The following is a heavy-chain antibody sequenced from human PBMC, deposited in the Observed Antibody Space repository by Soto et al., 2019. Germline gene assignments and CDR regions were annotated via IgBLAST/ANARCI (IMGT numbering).Heavy chain of an antibody. Sequence: GSLRLSCAASGFTFSSYWMHWVRQAPGKGLVWVSRINSDGSSTSYADSVKGRFTISRDNAKNTLYLQMNSLRAEDTAVYYCARVVDTAMVTDLDYFDYWGQGTLVTVSS. CDR3: ARVVDTAMVTDLDYFDY. D-gene: IGHD5-18*01. V-gene: IGHV3-74*01. CDR2: INSDGSST. J-gene: IGHJ4*02. CDR1: GFTFSSYW.